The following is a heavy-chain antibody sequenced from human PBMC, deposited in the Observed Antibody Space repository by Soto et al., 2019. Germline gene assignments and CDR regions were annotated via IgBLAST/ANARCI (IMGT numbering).Heavy chain of an antibody. CDR2: IYYRGST. J-gene: IGHJ6*02. CDR1: GGSISSYY. D-gene: IGHD1-1*01. V-gene: IGHV4-59*01. Sequence: QVQLQESGPGLVKPSETLSLTCTVSGGSISSYYWSWIRQPPGKGLEWIGYIYYRGSTNYNPSLQTRVPISVDTSKNQCSLKLSSVTAADTAVYYCARAGTTVDSSYSYGMDVWGQGTTVTVSS. CDR3: ARAGTTVDSSYSYGMDV.